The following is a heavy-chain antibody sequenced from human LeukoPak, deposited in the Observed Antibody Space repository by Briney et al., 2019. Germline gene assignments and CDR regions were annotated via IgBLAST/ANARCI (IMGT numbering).Heavy chain of an antibody. CDR3: AREGHYDILTGYSPVEYYFYYMDV. V-gene: IGHV3-30*04. J-gene: IGHJ6*03. D-gene: IGHD3-9*01. CDR2: ISSDGVEK. CDR1: GVTFSHYG. Sequence: GGSLRLSCEASGVTFSHYGIHWVRQTPGKGLEWVAAISSDGVEKHYADSVKGRFTISRYNSKSTIYLQMNSLRAEDTALYYCAREGHYDILTGYSPVEYYFYYMDVWGKGTTVTVSS.